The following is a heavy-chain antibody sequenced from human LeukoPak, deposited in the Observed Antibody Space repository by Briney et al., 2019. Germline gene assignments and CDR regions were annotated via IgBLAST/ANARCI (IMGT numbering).Heavy chain of an antibody. CDR1: GFTFINYW. J-gene: IGHJ4*02. CDR3: VRGAFSGMGWGADNYFDY. Sequence: GGSLRLSCAAPGFTFINYWMNWVREAPGKGLEWVSNIKEVGGDTYYVDSVKGRFTISTENAKSTLSLQMNTVRDEDTAVYYCVRGAFSGMGWGADNYFDYWGQGTLVTVSS. CDR2: IKEVGGDT. D-gene: IGHD3-16*01. V-gene: IGHV3-7*01.